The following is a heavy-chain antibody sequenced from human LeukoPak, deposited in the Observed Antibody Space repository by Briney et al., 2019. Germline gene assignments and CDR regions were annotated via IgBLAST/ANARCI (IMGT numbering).Heavy chain of an antibody. V-gene: IGHV4-59*12. CDR2: IYYSGST. CDR3: ARARSSWTHYYYYYGMDV. J-gene: IGHJ6*02. CDR1: GGSISSYY. D-gene: IGHD6-13*01. Sequence: PSETLSLTCTVSGGSISSYYWSWIRQPPGRGLEWVGYIYYSGSTNYNPSLKSRVTISVDTSKNQFSLKLSSVTAADTAVYYCARARSSWTHYYYYYGMDVWGQGTTVTVSS.